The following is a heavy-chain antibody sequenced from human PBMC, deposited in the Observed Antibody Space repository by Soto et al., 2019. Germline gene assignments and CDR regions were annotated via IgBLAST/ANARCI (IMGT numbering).Heavy chain of an antibody. CDR2: INTFNGNT. V-gene: IGHV1-18*01. CDR1: GYTFSDYG. J-gene: IGHJ4*02. CDR3: ARGFIPENY. Sequence: QVHLVQSESEVKMPGASVKVSCKTSGYTFSDYGVSWVRQAPGQGLEWMGWINTFNGNTKYEQTFQGRVTFSIDTSTRTVFLELTSLKFDDAAGYYCARGFIPENYWGQGTRVTVSS. D-gene: IGHD2-2*01.